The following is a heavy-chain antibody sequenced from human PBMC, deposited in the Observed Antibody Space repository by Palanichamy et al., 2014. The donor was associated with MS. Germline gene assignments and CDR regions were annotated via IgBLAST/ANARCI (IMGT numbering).Heavy chain of an antibody. J-gene: IGHJ6*02. D-gene: IGHD1-26*01. Sequence: EVQLVESGGDLIQPGGSLRLSCAASGFTVSSNYISWVRQAPGKGLEWVSVIYSGGDTYYADSVKGRFTISRDNSKNTLYLQMNSLRAEDTAVYYCATKTSGSGGPPGWLDVWGQGTTVTVSS. CDR3: ATKTSGSGGPPGWLDV. V-gene: IGHV3-53*01. CDR2: IYSGGDT. CDR1: GFTVSSNY.